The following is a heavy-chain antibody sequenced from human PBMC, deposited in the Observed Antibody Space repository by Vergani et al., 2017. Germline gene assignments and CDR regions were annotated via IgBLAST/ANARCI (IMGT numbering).Heavy chain of an antibody. J-gene: IGHJ4*02. CDR1: GGSISSGAFS. CDR3: VRRKNVVRETDYFDY. CDR2: IFQSGRP. Sequence: QLQLQESGSGLVKPSPTLSLNCAASGGSISSGAFSWGWIRQPPGRGLQWIGHIFQSGRPDYNASLQSRVNISLDKSKTHFSLSLSSVTAADTAVYYCVRRKNVVRETDYFDYWGQGILVTVSS. D-gene: IGHD3-10*01. V-gene: IGHV4-30-2*01.